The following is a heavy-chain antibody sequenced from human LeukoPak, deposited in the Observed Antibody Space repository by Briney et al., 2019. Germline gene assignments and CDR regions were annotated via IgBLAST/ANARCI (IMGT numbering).Heavy chain of an antibody. V-gene: IGHV3-23*01. Sequence: PGGSLRLSCVASGFAFTSYALNWVRQAPGKRLEWVSAISGSGGSTYYADSVKGRFTISRDNSKNTLYLQMNSLRAEDTAVYYCAKDLRQLVRETNEQDRYYYYGMDVWGQGTTVTVSS. D-gene: IGHD6-6*01. CDR2: ISGSGGST. J-gene: IGHJ6*02. CDR3: AKDLRQLVRETNEQDRYYYYGMDV. CDR1: GFAFTSYA.